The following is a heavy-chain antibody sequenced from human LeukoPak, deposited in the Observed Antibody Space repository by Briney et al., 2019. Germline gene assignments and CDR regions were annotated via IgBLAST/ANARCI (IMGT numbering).Heavy chain of an antibody. V-gene: IGHV4-34*01. CDR2: INHSGST. CDR1: GGSFSGYY. D-gene: IGHD3-10*01. Sequence: SETLSLTCAVYGGSFSGYYWSWIRQPPGKGLEWIGEINHSGSTNYNPSLKSRVTISVDTSKNQFSLKLSSVTAADTAVYYCASIRGSGSYFGFDPWGQGTLVTVSS. CDR3: ASIRGSGSYFGFDP. J-gene: IGHJ5*02.